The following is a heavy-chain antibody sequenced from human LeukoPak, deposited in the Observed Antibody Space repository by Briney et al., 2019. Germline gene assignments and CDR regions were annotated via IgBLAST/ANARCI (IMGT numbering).Heavy chain of an antibody. CDR1: GYSFTTYW. CDR2: IYPDDSDT. J-gene: IGHJ4*02. D-gene: IGHD6-13*01. V-gene: IGHV5-51*01. Sequence: GESLKISCKGSGYSFTTYWIGWVRQMPGKGLEWMGIIYPDDSDTRYSPSFQGQVTISADKSISTAYLQWSSLKASDTAMYYCARHSSSWDFDYWGQGTLVTVSS. CDR3: ARHSSSWDFDY.